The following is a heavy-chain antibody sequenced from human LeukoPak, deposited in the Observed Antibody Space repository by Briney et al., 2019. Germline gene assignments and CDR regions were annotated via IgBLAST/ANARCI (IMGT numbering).Heavy chain of an antibody. CDR2: ISSSSSYI. V-gene: IGHV3-21*01. CDR1: GFTFSSYS. CDR3: ARGAFAGGYFDY. J-gene: IGHJ4*02. Sequence: GGSLRLSCAASGFTFSSYSMYWVRQAPGKGLEWVSSISSSSSYIYYADSVKGRFTISRDNAKNSLYLKMNSLRDEDTAVYYCARGAFAGGYFDYWGQGTLVTVSS. D-gene: IGHD6-13*01.